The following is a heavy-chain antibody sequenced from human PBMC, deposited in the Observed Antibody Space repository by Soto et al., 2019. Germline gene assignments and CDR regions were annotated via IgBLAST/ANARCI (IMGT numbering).Heavy chain of an antibody. CDR2: ISSSSSYI. D-gene: IGHD1-26*01. CDR1: GFTFSIYS. Sequence: GGSLRLSCAASGFTFSIYSMNWVRQAPGKGLEWVSSISSSSSYIYYADSVKGRFTISRDNAKNSLYLQMNSLRAEDTAVYYCARDLGELVSFDYWGQGTLVTVSS. CDR3: ARDLGELVSFDY. V-gene: IGHV3-21*01. J-gene: IGHJ4*02.